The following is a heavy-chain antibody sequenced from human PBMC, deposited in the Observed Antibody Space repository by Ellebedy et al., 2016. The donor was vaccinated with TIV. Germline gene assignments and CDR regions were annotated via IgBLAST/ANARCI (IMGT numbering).Heavy chain of an antibody. V-gene: IGHV1-46*01. J-gene: IGHJ6*02. CDR3: ARRDGMDV. Sequence: ASVKVSXKASGYTFTTYFMHWVRQAPGQGLEWMGMINPSGTTTSYAQKFQGRVTVTSNTSTSTVYMELSSLRSEDTAVYYCARRDGMDVWGQGTTVTVSS. CDR1: GYTFTTYF. CDR2: INPSGTTT.